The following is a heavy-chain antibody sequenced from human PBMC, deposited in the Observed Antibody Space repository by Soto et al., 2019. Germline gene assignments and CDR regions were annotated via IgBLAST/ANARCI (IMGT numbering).Heavy chain of an antibody. Sequence: ASAKVSCRASGVTFTSYGISWVRQAPGQGLEWMGMISADNCDTKYAQSLQGRVSMSADTSTNTVYMDLTSLALYDTAVYYCARDRGVAAAGPLYYYDYWGQGTLVTVSS. J-gene: IGHJ4*02. V-gene: IGHV1-18*01. CDR2: ISADNCDT. CDR3: ARDRGVAAAGPLYYYDY. D-gene: IGHD6-13*01. CDR1: GVTFTSYG.